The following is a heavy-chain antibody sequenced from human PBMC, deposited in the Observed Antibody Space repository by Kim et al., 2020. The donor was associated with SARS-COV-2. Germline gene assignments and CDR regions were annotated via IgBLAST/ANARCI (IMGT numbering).Heavy chain of an antibody. Sequence: DSVKGRFTISRDNAKNTLYLQMNSLRAEDTAVYYCARDWEQQLVFNWFDPWGQGTLVTVSS. CDR3: ARDWEQQLVFNWFDP. D-gene: IGHD6-13*01. V-gene: IGHV3-74*01. J-gene: IGHJ5*02.